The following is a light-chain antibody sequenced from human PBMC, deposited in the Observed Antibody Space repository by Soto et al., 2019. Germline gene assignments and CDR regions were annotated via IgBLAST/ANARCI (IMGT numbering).Light chain of an antibody. Sequence: EIVLTQSPATLSVSPGERATLSCRASQSVGYTVAWYQQKPGQPPRLLIYGASSRATGIPDRFSGSGSGTDFTLTISRLEPEDFAVYYCQQYGSSPQTFGQGTKVDIK. J-gene: IGKJ1*01. CDR3: QQYGSSPQT. CDR2: GAS. V-gene: IGKV3-20*01. CDR1: QSVGYT.